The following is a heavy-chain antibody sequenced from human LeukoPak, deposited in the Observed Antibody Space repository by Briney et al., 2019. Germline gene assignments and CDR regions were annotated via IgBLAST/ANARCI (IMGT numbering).Heavy chain of an antibody. CDR3: ARALQWRSQNPGGY. V-gene: IGHV1-8*01. Sequence: GASVKVSCKASGYTFTSYDINWVRQATGQGLEWMGWMNPNSGNTGYAQKFQGRVTMTRNTSISTAYMELSSLRSKDTAVYYCARALQWRSQNPGGYWGQGTLVTVSS. D-gene: IGHD2-8*02. CDR2: MNPNSGNT. J-gene: IGHJ4*02. CDR1: GYTFTSYD.